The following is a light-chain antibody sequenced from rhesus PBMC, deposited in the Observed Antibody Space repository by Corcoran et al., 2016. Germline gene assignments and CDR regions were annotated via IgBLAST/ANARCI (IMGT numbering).Light chain of an antibody. J-gene: IGKJ3*01. CDR3: QHGYSTPFT. CDR1: ENVNNF. CDR2: KAS. V-gene: IGKV1-74*01. Sequence: DIQMTQSPSSLSASLGDRVTITCRASENVNNFLNWFQQKPRQAPDLLTYKASTLQNGVPPRFRGGGSGTNYTLSISGLQPEDFATYYCQHGYSTPFTFGPGTTLDI.